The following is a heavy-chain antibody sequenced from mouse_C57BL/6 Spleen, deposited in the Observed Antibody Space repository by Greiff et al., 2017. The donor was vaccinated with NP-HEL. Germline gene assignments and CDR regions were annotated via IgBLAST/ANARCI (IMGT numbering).Heavy chain of an antibody. V-gene: IGHV1-64*01. D-gene: IGHD1-1*01. Sequence: QVQLQQPGAELVKPGASVKLSCKASGYTFTSYWMHWVKQRPGQGLEWIGMIHPNSGSTNYNEKFKSKATLTVDKSSSTAYMQLSSLTSGDSAVYYCAIERIYYYGSSPMDYWGQGTSVTVSS. J-gene: IGHJ4*01. CDR1: GYTFTSYW. CDR2: IHPNSGST. CDR3: AIERIYYYGSSPMDY.